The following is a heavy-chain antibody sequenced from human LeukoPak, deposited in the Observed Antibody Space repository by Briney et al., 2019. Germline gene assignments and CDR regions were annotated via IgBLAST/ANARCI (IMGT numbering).Heavy chain of an antibody. CDR3: ARAEEEVVVPAADAFDI. J-gene: IGHJ3*02. CDR1: GFTFSSYA. V-gene: IGHV3-30-3*01. CDR2: ISYDGSNK. Sequence: GGSLRLSCAASGFTFSSYAMHWVRQAPGKGLEWVAVISYDGSNKYYADSVKGRFTISRDNSKNTLYLQMNSLRAEDTAVYYCARAEEEVVVPAADAFDIWGQGTMVTVSS. D-gene: IGHD2-2*01.